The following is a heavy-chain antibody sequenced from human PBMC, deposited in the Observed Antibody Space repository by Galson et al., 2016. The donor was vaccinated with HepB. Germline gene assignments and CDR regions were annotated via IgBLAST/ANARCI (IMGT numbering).Heavy chain of an antibody. Sequence: QSGAEVTKPGESLKISCKGSGYDFASYWIGWVRQMPGKGLEWMGIIYPGDFDTRYSPSFEGQVTISVDKSIRTAYLRWNSLTASDAAMYYCARSLTGAYDFWCAIYNYSAMDPWGQGTTVTV. CDR1: GYDFASYW. CDR3: ARSLTGAYDFWCAIYNYSAMDP. CDR2: IYPGDFDT. J-gene: IGHJ6*02. D-gene: IGHD3-3*01. V-gene: IGHV5-51*01.